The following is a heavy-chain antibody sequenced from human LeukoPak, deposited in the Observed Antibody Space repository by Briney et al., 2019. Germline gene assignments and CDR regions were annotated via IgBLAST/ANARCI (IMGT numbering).Heavy chain of an antibody. J-gene: IGHJ5*02. CDR2: INPNSGGT. CDR1: GYTFTGYY. Sequence: ASVKVSCKASGYTFTGYYMYWVRQAPGQGLEWMGWINPNSGGTNYAQKFQGRVTMTRDTSISTAYMELSRLRSDDTAVYYCAREDYYDSGSFDPWGQGTLVTVSS. V-gene: IGHV1-2*02. D-gene: IGHD3-22*01. CDR3: AREDYYDSGSFDP.